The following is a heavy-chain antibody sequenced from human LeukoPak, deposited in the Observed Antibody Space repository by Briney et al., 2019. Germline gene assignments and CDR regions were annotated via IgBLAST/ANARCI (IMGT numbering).Heavy chain of an antibody. Sequence: TGGSLRLSCAASGFTCSSYAMSWVRQAPGKGLEWVSAISGSGGSTYYADSVKGRFTISRDNSKNTLYLQMNSLRAEDTAVYYCAKVFVDIVVVPAALYYMDVWGKGTTVTVSS. V-gene: IGHV3-23*01. CDR2: ISGSGGST. D-gene: IGHD2-2*03. CDR3: AKVFVDIVVVPAALYYMDV. CDR1: GFTCSSYA. J-gene: IGHJ6*03.